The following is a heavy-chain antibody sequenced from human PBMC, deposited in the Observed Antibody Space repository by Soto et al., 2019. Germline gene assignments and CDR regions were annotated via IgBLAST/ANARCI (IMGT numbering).Heavy chain of an antibody. V-gene: IGHV2-5*02. CDR3: AHLVPGPLSFAY. Sequence: QITLKESGPTLMKPTQPLALTCTFSGFSFNTRGVGVAWSRQPPGKTLEWLAVIYWDGDRRYSPSLTDRLSITKDMSTKQVVLTLSNVDPVDTGTYYCAHLVPGPLSFAYWGQGALVTVSS. CDR1: GFSFNTRGVG. J-gene: IGHJ4*02. CDR2: IYWDGDR. D-gene: IGHD6-19*01.